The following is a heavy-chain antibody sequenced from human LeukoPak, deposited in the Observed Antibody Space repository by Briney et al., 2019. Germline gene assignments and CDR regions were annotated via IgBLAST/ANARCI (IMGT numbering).Heavy chain of an antibody. D-gene: IGHD6-13*01. Sequence: PGGSLRLSCAASGFTFSSYSMNWVRQAPGKGLEWVSYISSSGSSIYYADSVKGRFTISRDNSKNTLYLQMNSLRAEDTAVYYCAKTPSYSSSWYGYYYYYMDVWGKGTTVTISS. CDR3: AKTPSYSSSWYGYYYYYMDV. J-gene: IGHJ6*03. CDR1: GFTFSSYS. CDR2: ISSSGSSI. V-gene: IGHV3-48*01.